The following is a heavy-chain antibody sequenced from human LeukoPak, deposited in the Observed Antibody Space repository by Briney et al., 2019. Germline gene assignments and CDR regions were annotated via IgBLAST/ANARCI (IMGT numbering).Heavy chain of an antibody. D-gene: IGHD3-3*01. J-gene: IGHJ6*03. CDR2: IYTSGST. V-gene: IGHV4-4*07. Sequence: SETLSLTCTVSGGSISSYYWSWIRQPAGKGLEWIGRIYTSGSTNYNPSLKSRVTMSVDTSKNQFSLKLSSVTAADTAVYYCARSLYYDFWNFDYYYYMDVWGRGTTVTVSS. CDR1: GGSISSYY. CDR3: ARSLYYDFWNFDYYYYMDV.